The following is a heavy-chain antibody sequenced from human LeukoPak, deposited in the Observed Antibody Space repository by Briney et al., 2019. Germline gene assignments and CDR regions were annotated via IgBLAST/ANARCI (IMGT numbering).Heavy chain of an antibody. CDR3: ARSAAGIGLAPQDWFDP. J-gene: IGHJ5*02. CDR2: IYYSGST. Sequence: SETLSLTCTVSGGSISSGDYYWGWIRQPPGKGLEWIGYIYYSGSTYYNPSLQSRVTISVDTSKNQFSLKLSSVTAADTAVYYCARSAAGIGLAPQDWFDPWGQGTLVTVSS. D-gene: IGHD6-13*01. V-gene: IGHV4-30-4*01. CDR1: GGSISSGDYY.